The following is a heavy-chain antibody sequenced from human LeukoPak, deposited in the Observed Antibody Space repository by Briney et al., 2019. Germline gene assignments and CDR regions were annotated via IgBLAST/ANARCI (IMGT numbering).Heavy chain of an antibody. D-gene: IGHD5-18*01. CDR3: ARGNTAMVAYYFDY. CDR2: IYYSGST. CDR1: GGSISSYY. Sequence: SETLSLTCTVSGGSISSYYWSWIRQLPGKGLEWIGYIYYSGSTNYNPSLKSRVTISVDTSKNQFSLKLSSVTAADTAVYYCARGNTAMVAYYFDYWGQGTLVTVSS. J-gene: IGHJ4*02. V-gene: IGHV4-59*01.